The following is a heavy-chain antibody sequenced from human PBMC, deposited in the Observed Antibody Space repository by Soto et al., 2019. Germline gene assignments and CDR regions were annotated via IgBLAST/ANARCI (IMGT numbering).Heavy chain of an antibody. J-gene: IGHJ4*02. CDR3: ARDYWGLDY. CDR2: INWNGGST. V-gene: IGHV3-20*04. CDR1: GFTFGDYA. D-gene: IGHD7-27*01. Sequence: GGSLRLSCAASGFTFGDYAMSWVRQAPGKGLEWVSGINWNGGSTGYAYSVKCRVTISRDNAKNSLYLQMNSLRAEDTSLYYWARDYWGLDYWGQGTPVTVSS.